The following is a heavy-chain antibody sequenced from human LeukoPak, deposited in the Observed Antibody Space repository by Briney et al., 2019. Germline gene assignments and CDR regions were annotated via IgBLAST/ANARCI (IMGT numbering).Heavy chain of an antibody. CDR1: GFPFYSYW. CDR2: IRHDGSTR. V-gene: IGHV3-7*03. Sequence: GGSLRLSCTASGFPFYSYWMTWVRQTPGKGLEWVANIRHDGSTRYYVDSVKGRFTISRDNAMNSLYLQMDSLRVEDTAIYYCARSVPYGTTWYGRSDCWGQGTQVTVSS. D-gene: IGHD6-13*01. CDR3: ARSVPYGTTWYGRSDC. J-gene: IGHJ4*02.